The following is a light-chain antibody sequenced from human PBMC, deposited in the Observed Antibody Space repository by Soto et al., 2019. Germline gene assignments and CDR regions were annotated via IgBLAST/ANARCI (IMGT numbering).Light chain of an antibody. CDR2: NTS. V-gene: IGKV3-20*01. CDR3: QQYGHPLHT. CDR1: QSVNIY. J-gene: IGKJ2*01. Sequence: EIVLTQSPGTLSLYPGDRATLSCRASQSVNIYFAWYQQKPGQAPRLLIFNTSRRATGIPDRFSGSGSGTDFTLIISRLEPEDFAMYYCQQYGHPLHTFGQGTKLDIK.